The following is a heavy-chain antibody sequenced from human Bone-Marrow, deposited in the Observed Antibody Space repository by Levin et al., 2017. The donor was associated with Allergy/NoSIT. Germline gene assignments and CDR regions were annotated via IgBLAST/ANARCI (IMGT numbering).Heavy chain of an antibody. CDR1: GGSFSGYY. CDR3: ARGDVLLWFRELTPRPFDY. CDR2: INHSGST. D-gene: IGHD3-10*01. Sequence: SETLSLTCAVYGGSFSGYYWSWIRQPPGKGLEWIGEINHSGSTNYNPSLKSRVTISVDTSKNQFSLKLSSVTAADTAVYYCARGDVLLWFRELTPRPFDYWGQGTLVTVSS. V-gene: IGHV4-34*01. J-gene: IGHJ4*02.